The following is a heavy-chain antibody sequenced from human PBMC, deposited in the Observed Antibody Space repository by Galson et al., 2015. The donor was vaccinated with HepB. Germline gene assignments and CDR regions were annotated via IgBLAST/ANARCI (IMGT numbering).Heavy chain of an antibody. J-gene: IGHJ6*03. CDR1: GFTFSSYS. CDR3: ARDTIFGVVIYMDV. D-gene: IGHD3-3*01. CDR2: ISSSSSYI. Sequence: SLRLSCAASGFTFSSYSMNWVRQAPGKGLEWVSSISSSSSYIYYADSVKGRFTISRDNAKNSLYLQMNSLRAEDTAVYYCARDTIFGVVIYMDVWGKGTTVTVSS. V-gene: IGHV3-21*01.